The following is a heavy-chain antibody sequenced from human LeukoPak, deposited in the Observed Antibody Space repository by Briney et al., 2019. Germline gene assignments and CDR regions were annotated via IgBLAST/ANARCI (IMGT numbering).Heavy chain of an antibody. D-gene: IGHD6-19*01. Sequence: GGSLRLSCAASGFTFSSYGMHWVRQAPGKGLEWVAFIRYDGSNKYYADSVKGRFTISRDNSKNTLYLQMNSLRAEDTAVYYCAREGLYSSGWYAPLEDYWGQGTLVTVSS. CDR3: AREGLYSSGWYAPLEDY. J-gene: IGHJ4*02. V-gene: IGHV3-30*02. CDR2: IRYDGSNK. CDR1: GFTFSSYG.